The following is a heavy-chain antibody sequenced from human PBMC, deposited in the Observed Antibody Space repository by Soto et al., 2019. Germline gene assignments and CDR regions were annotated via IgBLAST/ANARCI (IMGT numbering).Heavy chain of an antibody. Sequence: EASVKVSCKASGGTFSSYAISWLRQCPGQGLEWMGGIIPIFGTANYAQKFQGRVTITADKSTSTAYMELSSLRSEDTAVYYCARERLVEMATIRAFDIWGQGTMVTVSS. J-gene: IGHJ3*02. CDR1: GGTFSSYA. V-gene: IGHV1-69*06. CDR2: IIPIFGTA. D-gene: IGHD5-12*01. CDR3: ARERLVEMATIRAFDI.